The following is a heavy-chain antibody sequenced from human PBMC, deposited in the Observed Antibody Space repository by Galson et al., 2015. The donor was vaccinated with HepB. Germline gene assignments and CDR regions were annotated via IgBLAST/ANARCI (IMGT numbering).Heavy chain of an antibody. D-gene: IGHD2-2*02. CDR3: TTDPLLLYDAFDI. Sequence: SLRLSCAASGFTFSNAWMSWVRQAPGKGLEWVGRIKSKTDGGTTDYAAPVKGRFTISRDDSKNTLYLRMNSLKTEDTAVYYCTTDPLLLYDAFDIWGQGTMVTVSS. CDR1: GFTFSNAW. J-gene: IGHJ3*02. CDR2: IKSKTDGGTT. V-gene: IGHV3-15*01.